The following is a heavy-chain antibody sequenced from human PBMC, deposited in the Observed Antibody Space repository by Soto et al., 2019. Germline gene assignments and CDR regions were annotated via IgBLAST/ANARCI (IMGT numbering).Heavy chain of an antibody. J-gene: IGHJ4*02. D-gene: IGHD1-26*01. V-gene: IGHV3-7*05. CDR3: VRGLYTGSPHFFY. CDR2: IEGDGSEK. CDR1: EFTFSTYW. Sequence: GGSLRLSCAASEFTFSTYWMTWVRQAPGKGLEWVANIEGDGSEKNYVDSVKGRFTVSRDNAKRSLYLQMSGLRVEDTAVYYCVRGLYTGSPHFFYWGRGTLVTVSS.